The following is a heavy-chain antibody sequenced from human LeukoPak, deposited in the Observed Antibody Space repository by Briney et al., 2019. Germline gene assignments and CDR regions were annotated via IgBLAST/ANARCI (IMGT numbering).Heavy chain of an antibody. D-gene: IGHD6-19*01. J-gene: IGHJ4*02. Sequence: GGSLRLSCAASGFTFSSYSMNWVRQAPGKGLEWVSGISGSGYSTYYADSVKGRFTISRDNSKNTLYLQMNSLRAEDTAIYYCAKGLSGWNYFDYWGQGTLVTVSS. CDR3: AKGLSGWNYFDY. CDR1: GFTFSSYS. V-gene: IGHV3-23*01. CDR2: ISGSGYST.